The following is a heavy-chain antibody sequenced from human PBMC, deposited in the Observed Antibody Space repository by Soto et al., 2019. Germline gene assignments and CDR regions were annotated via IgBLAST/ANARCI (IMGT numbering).Heavy chain of an antibody. J-gene: IGHJ4*02. CDR2: MIGDGTSW. D-gene: IGHD1-26*01. CDR1: GFNFKIYA. CDR3: AKDLRPDGKYDLDY. Sequence: EVQLLESGGGLAQAGGSLRLSCAASGFNFKIYAMNWIRQAPGKGLEWVSVMIGDGTSWDYADSVRGRFTISRENSKNMLYLQMNNLRAEDTAIYYCAKDLRPDGKYDLDYWGQGTLVTVSS. V-gene: IGHV3-23*03.